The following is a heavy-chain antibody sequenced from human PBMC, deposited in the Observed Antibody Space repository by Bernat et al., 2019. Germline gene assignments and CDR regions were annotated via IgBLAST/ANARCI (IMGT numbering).Heavy chain of an antibody. CDR3: VKGEAYCGGDCYRFDY. J-gene: IGHJ4*02. CDR1: GFTFSSYG. Sequence: QVQLVESGGGVVQPGRSLRLSCAASGFTFSSYGMHWVRQAPGKGLEWVAVISYDGSNKYYADSVKGRFTISRDNSKNTLYLQMNSLRAEDTAVYYCVKGEAYCGGDCYRFDYWGQGTLVTVSS. V-gene: IGHV3-30*18. D-gene: IGHD2-21*02. CDR2: ISYDGSNK.